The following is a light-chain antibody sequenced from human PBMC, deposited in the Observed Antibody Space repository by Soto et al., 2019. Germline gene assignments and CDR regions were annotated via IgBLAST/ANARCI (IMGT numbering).Light chain of an antibody. CDR1: QSINVY. J-gene: IGKJ1*01. Sequence: DIQMPQSPCSLSSSVGDSVAITCRASQSINVYLNWYKQKPGKAPKLLIDAASNLKGGVPSRFSGSGSGTEFTLTLSSLQPEDVATYYCQQSYSTPWTFGQGTKVDIK. V-gene: IGKV1-39*01. CDR3: QQSYSTPWT. CDR2: AAS.